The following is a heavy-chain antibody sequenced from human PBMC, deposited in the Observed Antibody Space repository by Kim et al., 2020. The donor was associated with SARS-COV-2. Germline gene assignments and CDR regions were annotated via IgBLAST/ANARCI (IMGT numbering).Heavy chain of an antibody. V-gene: IGHV3-33*06. CDR1: GFTFSSYG. D-gene: IGHD6-13*01. CDR3: AKDDGAAAGFDY. CDR2: IWYDGSNK. J-gene: IGHJ4*02. Sequence: GGSLRLSCAASGFTFSSYGMHWVRQAPGKGLEWVAVIWYDGSNKYYADSVKGRFTISRDNSKNTLYLQMNSLRAEDTAVYYCAKDDGAAAGFDYWGQGTLVTVSS.